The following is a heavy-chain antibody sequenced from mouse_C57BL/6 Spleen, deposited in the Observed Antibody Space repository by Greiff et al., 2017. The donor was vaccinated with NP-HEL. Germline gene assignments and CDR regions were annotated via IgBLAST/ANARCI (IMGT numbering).Heavy chain of an antibody. J-gene: IGHJ1*03. D-gene: IGHD2-4*01. V-gene: IGHV2-9-1*01. CDR3: AREGLRPPYWYFDV. Sequence: VQVVESGPGLVAPSQSLSITCTVSGFSLTSYAISWVRQPPGKGLEWLGVIWTGGGTNYNSALKSRLSISKDNSKSQVFLKMNSLQTDDTARYYWAREGLRPPYWYFDVWGTGTTVTVSS. CDR2: IWTGGGT. CDR1: GFSLTSYA.